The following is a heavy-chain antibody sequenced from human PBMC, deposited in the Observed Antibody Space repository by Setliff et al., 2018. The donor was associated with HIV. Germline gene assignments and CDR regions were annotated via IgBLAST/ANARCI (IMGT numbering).Heavy chain of an antibody. CDR1: GDSISASY. Sequence: SETLSLTCAVSGDSISASYWNWIRQFPGGGLEWIGYIYYSGSTKYNPSLKRRVTISIDKSRKYFSLKLPSVTAADAAMYFCTKGRLGQADYWGQGTLVTVSS. V-gene: IGHV4-59*01. CDR2: IYYSGST. J-gene: IGHJ4*02. CDR3: TKGRLGQADY. D-gene: IGHD4-17*01.